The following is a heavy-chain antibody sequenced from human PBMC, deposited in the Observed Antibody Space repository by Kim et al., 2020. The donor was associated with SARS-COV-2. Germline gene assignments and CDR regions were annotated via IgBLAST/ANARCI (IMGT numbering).Heavy chain of an antibody. Sequence: YYADAVKGRFTSSRDNSKNTLYLQMNSLRAEDTAVYYCAKDAGSSSHYDYWGQGTLVTVSS. D-gene: IGHD6-19*01. V-gene: IGHV3-23*01. CDR3: AKDAGSSSHYDY. J-gene: IGHJ4*02.